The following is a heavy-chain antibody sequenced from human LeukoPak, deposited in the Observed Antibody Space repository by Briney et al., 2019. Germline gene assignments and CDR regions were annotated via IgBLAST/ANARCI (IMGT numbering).Heavy chain of an antibody. J-gene: IGHJ5*02. CDR3: EKDRQSSGNYRWFDP. V-gene: IGHV3-9*01. CDR2: IIWNSGSI. Sequence: QTGGSLRLSCAASGFTFDDYAMHWVRQVPGKGLEWVSGIIWNSGSIGYADSVKGRFTISRDKAKTSMYLQMNSLTTEATALYYCEKDRQSSGNYRWFDPWGQGTLVTVSS. CDR1: GFTFDDYA. D-gene: IGHD3-10*01.